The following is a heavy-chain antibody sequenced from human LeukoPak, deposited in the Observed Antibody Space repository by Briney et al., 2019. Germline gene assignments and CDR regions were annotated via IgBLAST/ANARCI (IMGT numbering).Heavy chain of an antibody. CDR2: ITSNGVSI. Sequence: GGSLRLSCAASGFTFDDYAMHWVRQAPGKGLEWVSGITSNGVSIVYADSVKGRFTISRDNAKNSLYLQMNSLRTEDTAFYYCVKDGGIGWPINRHFDYWGQGTLVTVSS. V-gene: IGHV3-9*01. CDR1: GFTFDDYA. CDR3: VKDGGIGWPINRHFDY. J-gene: IGHJ4*02. D-gene: IGHD6-19*01.